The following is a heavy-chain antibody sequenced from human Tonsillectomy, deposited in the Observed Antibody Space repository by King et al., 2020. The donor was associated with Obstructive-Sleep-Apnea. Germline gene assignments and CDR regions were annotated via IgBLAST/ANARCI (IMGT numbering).Heavy chain of an antibody. CDR1: GFTFSSYA. CDR2: ISHDGSNK. CDR3: ARGSLVGTATSGLFDY. V-gene: IGHV3-30*04. J-gene: IGHJ4*02. Sequence: VQLVESGGGVVQPGRSLRLSCAASGFTFSSYAVHWARQAPGKGLEWGAVISHDGSNKFYADSVKGRFTISRDNSKNTLYLQMNSLRAEDTAVYYCARGSLVGTATSGLFDYWGQGTRVTVPS. D-gene: IGHD1-26*01.